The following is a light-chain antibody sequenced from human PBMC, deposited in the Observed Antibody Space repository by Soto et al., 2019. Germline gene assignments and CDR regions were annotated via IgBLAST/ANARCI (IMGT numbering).Light chain of an antibody. Sequence: ERVMTSVAATPSMNHGERATLSCRASQSVRTNLAWYEQKPGQAPRLLIFGADTRAPDPPVRISGSGYGTEFTLTVGGLQYADFAVYYCQQDTNWPITFGQGTRLEI. J-gene: IGKJ5*01. CDR2: GAD. CDR1: QSVRTN. CDR3: QQDTNWPIT. V-gene: IGKV3-15*01.